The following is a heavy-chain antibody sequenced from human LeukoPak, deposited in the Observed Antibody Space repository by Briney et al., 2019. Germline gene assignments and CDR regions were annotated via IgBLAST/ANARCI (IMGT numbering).Heavy chain of an antibody. V-gene: IGHV4-31*03. D-gene: IGHD3-10*01. CDR1: GGSISSGGYY. J-gene: IGHJ5*02. CDR2: INHSGST. Sequence: SRTLSLTCTVSGGSISSGGYYWSWTRQHPGKGLEWIGYINHSGSTDYKPSLKSRVTLSVDTSKSQFSLKMSSVTAADTAVYYCARISGGWFDPWGQGTLVTVSS. CDR3: ARISGGWFDP.